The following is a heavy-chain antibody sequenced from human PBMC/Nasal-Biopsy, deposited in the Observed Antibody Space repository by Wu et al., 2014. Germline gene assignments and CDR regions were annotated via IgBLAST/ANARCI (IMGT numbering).Heavy chain of an antibody. D-gene: IGHD4-11*01. J-gene: IGHJ3*01. CDR2: IGTGGGT. V-gene: IGHV3-13*01. CDR1: GFTFSSYD. CDR3: VRSTTTVTAYDDAFHF. Sequence: LRLSCAASGFTFSSYDMHWVRQATGKGLEWVSAIGTGGGTVYPGSVKGRFTISRDNARKLVFLQMNSLRTEDTALYYCVRSTTTVTAYDDAFHFWGQGTVVNVSP.